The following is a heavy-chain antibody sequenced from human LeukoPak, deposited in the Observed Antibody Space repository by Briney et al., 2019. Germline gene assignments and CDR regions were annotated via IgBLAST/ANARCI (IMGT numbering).Heavy chain of an antibody. V-gene: IGHV3-74*01. D-gene: IGHD4-11*01. CDR3: ARSNQADDY. Sequence: PGGSLRLSCAASGFTFSSYAMSWVRQAPGKGLEWVSRINPGGSSTAYADSVKGRFTISRDNAKNTLYLQMNSLRAEDTAVYYCARSNQADDYWGQGTLVTVSS. J-gene: IGHJ4*02. CDR2: INPGGSST. CDR1: GFTFSSYA.